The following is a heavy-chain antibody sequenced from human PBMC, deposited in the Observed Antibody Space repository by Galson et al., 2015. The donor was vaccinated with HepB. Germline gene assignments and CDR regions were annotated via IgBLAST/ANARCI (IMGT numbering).Heavy chain of an antibody. CDR2: IKSKTDGGTT. J-gene: IGHJ6*03. CDR3: TTYRHAYYDFWSGYTSGYYYYMDV. V-gene: IGHV3-15*07. CDR1: GFTFSNAW. Sequence: SLRLSCAASGFTFSNAWMNWVRQAPGKGLEWVGRIKSKTDGGTTDYAAPVKGRFTISRDDSKNTLYLQMNSLKTEDTAVYYCTTYRHAYYDFWSGYTSGYYYYMDVWGKGTTVTVSS. D-gene: IGHD3-3*01.